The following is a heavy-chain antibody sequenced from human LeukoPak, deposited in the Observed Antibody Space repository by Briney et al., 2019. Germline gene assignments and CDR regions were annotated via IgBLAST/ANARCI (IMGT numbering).Heavy chain of an antibody. CDR1: GGSIGSGTHY. CDR2: VFYRGTT. Sequence: PSETLSLTCTVSGGSIGSGTHYWGWVRQPPGKGLEWIGSVFYRGTTFYSPSLKSRVPVSIDTSKNQFSLKLNSVTAADTAVYYCARHDYDLLTGYTINWFDPWGQGTLVTVSS. CDR3: ARHDYDLLTGYTINWFDP. J-gene: IGHJ5*02. V-gene: IGHV4-39*01. D-gene: IGHD3-9*01.